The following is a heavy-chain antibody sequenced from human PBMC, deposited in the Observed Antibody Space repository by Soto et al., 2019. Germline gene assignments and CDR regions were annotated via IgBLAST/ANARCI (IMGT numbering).Heavy chain of an antibody. Sequence: SETLSLTCTVSGGSISSYYWSWIRQPPGKGLEWIGYIYYSGSTNYNPSLKSRVTISVDTSKNQFSLKLSSVTAADTAVYYCATSAPNYDILIGYYIYYMDVWGKGTTVTVSS. CDR2: IYYSGST. J-gene: IGHJ6*03. V-gene: IGHV4-59*01. D-gene: IGHD3-9*01. CDR3: ATSAPNYDILIGYYIYYMDV. CDR1: GGSISSYY.